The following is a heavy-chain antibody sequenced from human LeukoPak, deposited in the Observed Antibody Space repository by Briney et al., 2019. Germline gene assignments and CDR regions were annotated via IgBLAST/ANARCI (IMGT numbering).Heavy chain of an antibody. Sequence: GGSLRLSSTVSGFTVSSNSMSWVRQAPGKGLEWVSFIYSDNAHYSDSVKGRFTISRDNSKNTLYLQMNSLRAEDTAVYYCARRAGAYSHPYDYWGQGTPVTVSS. V-gene: IGHV3-53*01. D-gene: IGHD4/OR15-4a*01. CDR3: ARRAGAYSHPYDY. J-gene: IGHJ4*02. CDR1: GFTVSSNS. CDR2: IYSDNA.